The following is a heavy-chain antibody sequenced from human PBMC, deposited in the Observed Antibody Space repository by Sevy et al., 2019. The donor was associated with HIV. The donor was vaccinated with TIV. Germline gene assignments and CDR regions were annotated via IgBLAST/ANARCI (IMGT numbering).Heavy chain of an antibody. V-gene: IGHV3-23*01. CDR2: ISGSGGST. Sequence: GGSPRLSCAASGFTFSSYAMSWVRQAPGKGLEWVSAISGSGGSTYYADSVKGRFTISRDNSKNTLYLQMNSLRAEDMSVYYCAKDFGFSRGATDRYFDLWGRGTLVTVSS. CDR3: AKDFGFSRGATDRYFDL. D-gene: IGHD2-15*01. J-gene: IGHJ2*01. CDR1: GFTFSSYA.